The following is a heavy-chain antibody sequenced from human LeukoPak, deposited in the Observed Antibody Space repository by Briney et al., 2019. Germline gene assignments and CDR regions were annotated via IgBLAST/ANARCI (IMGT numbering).Heavy chain of an antibody. J-gene: IGHJ4*02. CDR1: GYIFTSYY. CDR2: INPSGGST. Sequence: ASVKVSCKASGYIFTSYYMHWVRQAPGQGLEWMGIINPSGGSTSYAQKFQGRVTMTRDTSTSTVYMELSSLRSEDTAVYYCAGDLYGDYGVPDYWGQGTLVTASS. D-gene: IGHD4-17*01. CDR3: AGDLYGDYGVPDY. V-gene: IGHV1-46*01.